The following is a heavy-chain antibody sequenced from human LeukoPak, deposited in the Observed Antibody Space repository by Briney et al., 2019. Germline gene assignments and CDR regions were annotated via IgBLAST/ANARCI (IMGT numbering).Heavy chain of an antibody. J-gene: IGHJ3*02. CDR2: ISAYNGNT. D-gene: IGHD6-13*01. V-gene: IGHV1-18*01. CDR3: ARLSGAGTTDAFDI. Sequence: ASVKVSCKASGYTFTSYGISWVRQAPGQGLEWMGWISAYNGNTNYAQKLQGRVTMTTDTSTSTAYMGLRSLRSDDTAVYYCARLSGAGTTDAFDIWGQGTMVTVSS. CDR1: GYTFTSYG.